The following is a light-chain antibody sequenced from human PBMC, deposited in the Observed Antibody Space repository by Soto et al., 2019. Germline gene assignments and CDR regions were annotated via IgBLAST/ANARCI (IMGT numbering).Light chain of an antibody. CDR1: RSNIGTNP. CDR3: AAWDDSLNGYV. V-gene: IGLV1-44*01. CDR2: SDN. J-gene: IGLJ1*01. Sequence: QSVLTQPPSASGTPGQRVAISCSGSRSNIGTNPVNWYQQLPGTAPKLLIYSDNQRPSGVPDRFSGSRSGTSASLAISGLQSEDEADYYCAAWDDSLNGYVFATGTRSPS.